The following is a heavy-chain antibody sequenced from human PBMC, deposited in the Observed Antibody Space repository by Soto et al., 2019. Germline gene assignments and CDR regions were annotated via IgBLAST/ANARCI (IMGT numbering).Heavy chain of an antibody. J-gene: IGHJ4*02. V-gene: IGHV3-33*01. D-gene: IGHD2-8*01. Sequence: QVQLVESGGGVVQPGRSLRLSCAASGFTFSSYGMHWVRQAPGKGLEWVSAIWYDGRDEYYADSVKGRFTISRDNSRNTLYLQMNSLRADDTAVYYCARDGALILILKYYFDDWGQGTLVTVSS. CDR3: ARDGALILILKYYFDD. CDR1: GFTFSSYG. CDR2: IWYDGRDE.